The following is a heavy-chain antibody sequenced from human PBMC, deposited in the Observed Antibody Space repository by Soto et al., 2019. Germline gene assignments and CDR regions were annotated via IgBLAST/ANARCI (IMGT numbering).Heavy chain of an antibody. D-gene: IGHD6-13*01. Sequence: QVQLVESGGGVVQPGRSLRLSCAGSGFIFNDYAMHWVRQAPGKGLEWVAVISYGGDNKYYADSVRGRFAISRDNLKNTLDLQMNSLNPEDTAVYYCAKARHSTSWYGLEADFWGQGTLVTVSS. CDR2: ISYGGDNK. CDR3: AKARHSTSWYGLEADF. CDR1: GFIFNDYA. J-gene: IGHJ4*02. V-gene: IGHV3-30*09.